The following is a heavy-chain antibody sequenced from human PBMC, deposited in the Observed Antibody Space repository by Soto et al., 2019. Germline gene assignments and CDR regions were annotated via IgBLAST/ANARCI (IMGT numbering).Heavy chain of an antibody. CDR2: FNAILATA. J-gene: IGHJ5*02. CDR1: GGTFSTST. Sequence: QVQLVQSGTEVKKPGSSVRVSCKASGGTFSTSTINWVRQAPGQGLEWMGGFNAILATANYAQKFQGRVTITADESRRTAYMEMSSLRYEDTAVYYCARGQLEPLYNWFDPWGQGTLVTVSS. CDR3: ARGQLEPLYNWFDP. V-gene: IGHV1-69*01. D-gene: IGHD1-1*01.